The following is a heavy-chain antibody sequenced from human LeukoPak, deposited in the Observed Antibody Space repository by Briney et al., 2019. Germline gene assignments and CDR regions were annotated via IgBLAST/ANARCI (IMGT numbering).Heavy chain of an antibody. V-gene: IGHV4-61*08. CDR2: IYYSGST. D-gene: IGHD3-16*02. CDR3: ARDSARGIMITFGGVIGLDY. CDR1: GGSISSGDYY. J-gene: IGHJ4*02. Sequence: SETLSLTCTVSGGSISSGDYYWSWIRQPPGKGLEWIGYIYYSGSTNYNPSLKSRVTMSVDTSKNQFSLKLSSVTAADTAVYYCARDSARGIMITFGGVIGLDYWGQGTLVAVSS.